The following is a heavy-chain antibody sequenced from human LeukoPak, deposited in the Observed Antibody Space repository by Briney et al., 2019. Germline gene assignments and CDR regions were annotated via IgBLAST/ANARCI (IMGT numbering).Heavy chain of an antibody. CDR2: IYYSGST. D-gene: IGHD5-18*01. V-gene: IGHV4-39*07. Sequence: SETLSLTCTVSGGSISSSSYYWGWIRQPPGKGLEWIGSIYYSGSTYYNPSLKSRVTISVDTSKNQFSLKLSSVTAADTAVYYCARGGGYSYGYSFFDYWGQGTLVTVSS. CDR1: GGSISSSSYY. J-gene: IGHJ4*02. CDR3: ARGGGYSYGYSFFDY.